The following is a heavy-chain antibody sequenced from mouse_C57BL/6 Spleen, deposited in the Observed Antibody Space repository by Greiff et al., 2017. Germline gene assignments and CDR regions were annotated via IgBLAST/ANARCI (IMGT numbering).Heavy chain of an antibody. Sequence: QVQLQQSGAELVRPGASVTLSCKASGYTFTDYEMHWVKQTPVHGLEWIGAIDPETGGTAYNQKFKGKAILTADKSSSTAYMELRSLTSEDSAVYYCTRNLIYYYGSSGYFDVWGTGTTVTVAS. CDR2: IDPETGGT. J-gene: IGHJ1*03. V-gene: IGHV1-15*01. D-gene: IGHD1-1*01. CDR3: TRNLIYYYGSSGYFDV. CDR1: GYTFTDYE.